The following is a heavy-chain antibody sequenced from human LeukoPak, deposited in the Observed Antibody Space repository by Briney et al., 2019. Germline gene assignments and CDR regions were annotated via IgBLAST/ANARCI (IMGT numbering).Heavy chain of an antibody. J-gene: IGHJ6*03. CDR2: ISYDGSNK. Sequence: GGSLRLSCAASGFTLSSYAMHWVRQAPGKGLEWVAVISYDGSNKYYADSVKGRFTISRDNSKNTLYLQMNSLRAEDTAVYYCARGGCSSTSCRYYYYYYMDVWGKGTTVTVSS. CDR1: GFTLSSYA. CDR3: ARGGCSSTSCRYYYYYYMDV. D-gene: IGHD2-2*01. V-gene: IGHV3-30*07.